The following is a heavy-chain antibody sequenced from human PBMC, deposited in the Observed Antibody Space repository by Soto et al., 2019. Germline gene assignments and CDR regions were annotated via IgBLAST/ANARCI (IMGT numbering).Heavy chain of an antibody. J-gene: IGHJ4*02. CDR1: GFTFSSYA. D-gene: IGHD3-22*01. CDR3: AKDRESTYYYDSSGYYPLDY. Sequence: EVQLLESGGGLVQPGGSLRLSCAASGFTFSSYAMSWVRQAPGKGLEWVSAIRGSGGSTYYADSVKGRFTISRDNSKNTLYLQMNSLRAEDTAVYYCAKDRESTYYYDSSGYYPLDYWGQGTLVTVSS. CDR2: IRGSGGST. V-gene: IGHV3-23*01.